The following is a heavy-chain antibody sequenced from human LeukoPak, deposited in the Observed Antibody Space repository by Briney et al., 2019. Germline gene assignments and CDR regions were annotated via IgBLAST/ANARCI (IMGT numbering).Heavy chain of an antibody. V-gene: IGHV3-23*01. Sequence: GGSLRLSCAASGFTFSSYGMNWVRQAPGKGLEWVLAISGSGGNTYYADSVKGRFTISRDNSKNTLFLQMYSLRAEDTAVYYCARAGALRPDYWGQGTLVTVSS. J-gene: IGHJ4*02. CDR3: ARAGALRPDY. CDR1: GFTFSSYG. CDR2: ISGSGGNT.